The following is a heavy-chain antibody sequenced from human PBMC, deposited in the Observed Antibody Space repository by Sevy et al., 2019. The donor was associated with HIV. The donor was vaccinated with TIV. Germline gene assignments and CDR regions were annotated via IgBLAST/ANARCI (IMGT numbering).Heavy chain of an antibody. Sequence: GGSLRLSCAASGFTFSSYAMSWVRQAPGKGLEWVSAISGSGGSTYYADSVKGRFTISRDNSRNTLYLQMNSLRAEDTAVYYCAKDEYYYGTSGYYWPLGYWGQGTLVTVSS. CDR1: GFTFSSYA. CDR3: AKDEYYYGTSGYYWPLGY. V-gene: IGHV3-23*01. D-gene: IGHD3-22*01. CDR2: ISGSGGST. J-gene: IGHJ4*02.